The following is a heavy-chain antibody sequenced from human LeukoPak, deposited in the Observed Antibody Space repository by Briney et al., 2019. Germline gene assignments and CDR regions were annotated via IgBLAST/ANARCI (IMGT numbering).Heavy chain of an antibody. CDR3: AKDRGGSGWYKGGFDY. D-gene: IGHD6-19*01. CDR2: IRYDGSNK. CDR1: GFTFSSYG. V-gene: IGHV3-30*02. Sequence: PGGSLRLSCAASGFTFSSYGMHWVRQAPGKGLEWVAFIRYDGSNKYYADSVKGQFTISRDNSKSTLYLQMNSLRAEDTAVYYCAKDRGGSGWYKGGFDYWGQGTLVTVSS. J-gene: IGHJ4*02.